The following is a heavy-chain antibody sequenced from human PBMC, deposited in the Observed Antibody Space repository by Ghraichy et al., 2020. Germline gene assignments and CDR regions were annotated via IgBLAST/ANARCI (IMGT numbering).Heavy chain of an antibody. Sequence: GGSLRLSCAASGFTFDDYGMSWVRQAPGMGLEWVSGINWNGGSTGYADSVKGRFTISRDNAKNSLYLQMNSLRAEDTALYHCARGARGYSYVRPIDYWGQGTLVTVSS. CDR2: INWNGGST. CDR1: GFTFDDYG. D-gene: IGHD5-18*01. V-gene: IGHV3-20*01. J-gene: IGHJ4*02. CDR3: ARGARGYSYVRPIDY.